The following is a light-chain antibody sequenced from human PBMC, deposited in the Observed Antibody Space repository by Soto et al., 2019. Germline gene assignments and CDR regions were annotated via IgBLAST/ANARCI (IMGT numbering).Light chain of an antibody. J-gene: IGLJ2*01. Sequence: QSVLTQPASVSGSPGQSITISCTGTSSDIATYNYVSWYQQHPGKAPKLMIYDVSARPSGVSSRFSGSKSGNTASLTISGLQAGDEADYYCSSYTSSTPLVFGGGTKVTVL. CDR3: SSYTSSTPLV. CDR1: SSDIATYNY. CDR2: DVS. V-gene: IGLV2-14*03.